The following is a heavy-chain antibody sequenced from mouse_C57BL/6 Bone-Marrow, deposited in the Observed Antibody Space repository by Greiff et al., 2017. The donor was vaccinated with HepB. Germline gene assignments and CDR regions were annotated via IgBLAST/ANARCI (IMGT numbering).Heavy chain of an antibody. Sequence: QVQLQQSGPELVKPGASVKLSCKASGYTCTSYDINWVKQRPGQGLEWIGWIYPRDGSTKYNEKFKGKATLTVDTSSSTAYMELHSLTSEDSAVYFCAREGASTMVTTRTWYFDVWGTGTTVTVSS. CDR1: GYTCTSYD. CDR2: IYPRDGST. CDR3: AREGASTMVTTRTWYFDV. J-gene: IGHJ1*03. V-gene: IGHV1-85*01. D-gene: IGHD2-1*01.